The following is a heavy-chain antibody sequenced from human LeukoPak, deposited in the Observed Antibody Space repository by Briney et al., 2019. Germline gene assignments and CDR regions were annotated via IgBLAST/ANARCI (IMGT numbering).Heavy chain of an antibody. Sequence: SETLSLTCTVSGGSISSGSYYWSWIRQPPGKGLEWIGEINHSGSTNYNPSLKSRVTISVDTSKNQFSLKLSSVTAADTAVYYCARLPWLLGNWFDPWGQGTLVTVSS. CDR1: GGSISSGSYY. D-gene: IGHD3-9*01. CDR2: INHSGST. CDR3: ARLPWLLGNWFDP. V-gene: IGHV4-39*07. J-gene: IGHJ5*02.